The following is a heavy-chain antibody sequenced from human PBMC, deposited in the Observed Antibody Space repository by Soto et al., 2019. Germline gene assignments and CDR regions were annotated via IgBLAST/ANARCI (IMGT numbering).Heavy chain of an antibody. D-gene: IGHD6-19*01. Sequence: EVQLLESGGGLVQPGGSLRLSCVGSGFFFSSYTMTWVRQAPGKGLEWVSSFSATSENTYYADSVRGRFTISRDNSKNTRFLPMNSLTAEDTAMYYCAKARDQQWVRLPFDYWGQGILVIVSS. V-gene: IGHV3-23*01. CDR3: AKARDQQWVRLPFDY. CDR1: GFFFSSYT. J-gene: IGHJ4*02. CDR2: FSATSENT.